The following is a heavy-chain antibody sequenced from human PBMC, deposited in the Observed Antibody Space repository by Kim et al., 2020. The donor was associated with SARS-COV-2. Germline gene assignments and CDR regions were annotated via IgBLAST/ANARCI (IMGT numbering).Heavy chain of an antibody. CDR3: AREGNLLV. CDR2: GGST. V-gene: IGHV1-46*01. J-gene: IGHJ4*02. D-gene: IGHD3-10*01. Sequence: GGSTSYAQKFQGRVTMTRDTSTSTVYMELSSLRSEDTAVYYCAREGNLLVWGQGTLVTVSS.